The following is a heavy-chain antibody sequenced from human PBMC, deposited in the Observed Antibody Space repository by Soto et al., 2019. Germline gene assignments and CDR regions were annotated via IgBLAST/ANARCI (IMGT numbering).Heavy chain of an antibody. D-gene: IGHD2-15*01. CDR2: IYWDDDK. V-gene: IGHV2-5*02. CDR3: AHLYCSGGSCYSYWFDP. CDR1: GFSLSTSGVG. Sequence: QITLKESGPPLVKPTQTLTLTCTFSGFSLSTSGVGVGWIRQPPGKALEWLALIYWDDDKRYSPSLKSRLTITKDTSKNQVVLTMTNMDPVDTATYYCAHLYCSGGSCYSYWFDPWGQGTLVTVSS. J-gene: IGHJ5*02.